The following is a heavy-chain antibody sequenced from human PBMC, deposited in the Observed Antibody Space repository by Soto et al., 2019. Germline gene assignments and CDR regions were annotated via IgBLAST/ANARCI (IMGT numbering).Heavy chain of an antibody. J-gene: IGHJ5*02. D-gene: IGHD3-3*01. CDR1: GGSISSGGYY. Sequence: KSSETLSLTCTVSGGSISSGGYYWSWIRQHPGKGLEWIGYIYYSGSTYYNPSLKSRVTISVDNSKNQFSLKLSSVTAADTAVYYCARRSNFWSGYFHINWFDPWGQGTLVTVSS. V-gene: IGHV4-31*03. CDR2: IYYSGST. CDR3: ARRSNFWSGYFHINWFDP.